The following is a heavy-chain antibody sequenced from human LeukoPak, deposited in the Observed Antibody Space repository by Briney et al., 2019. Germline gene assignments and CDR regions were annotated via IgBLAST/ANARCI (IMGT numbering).Heavy chain of an antibody. J-gene: IGHJ4*02. CDR2: TTGSGDST. CDR3: AKDRTGYEDY. Sequence: PGGSLRLSCAASGFTFTSYAMSWVRQAPGKGLEWVSRTTGSGDSTYYADSVKGRFTISRDNSKSTVYLQINSLRAEDTATYYCAKDRTGYEDYWGQETLVTVAS. CDR1: GFTFTSYA. V-gene: IGHV3-23*01. D-gene: IGHD5-12*01.